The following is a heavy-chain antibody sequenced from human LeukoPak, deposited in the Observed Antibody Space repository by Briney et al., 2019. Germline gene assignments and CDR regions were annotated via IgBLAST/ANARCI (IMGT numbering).Heavy chain of an antibody. CDR3: ASTYYYDSSGYDY. D-gene: IGHD3-22*01. CDR2: IYYSGST. CDR1: GGSISSYY. Sequence: SETLSLTCTVSGGSISSYYWSWIRQHPGKGLEWIGCIYYSGSTYYNPSLKSRVTISVDTSKNQFSLKLSSVTAADTAVYYCASTYYYDSSGYDYWGQGTLVTVSS. V-gene: IGHV4-59*06. J-gene: IGHJ4*02.